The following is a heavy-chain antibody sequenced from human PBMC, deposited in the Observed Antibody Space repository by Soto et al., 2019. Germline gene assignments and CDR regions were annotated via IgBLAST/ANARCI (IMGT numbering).Heavy chain of an antibody. V-gene: IGHV3-48*04. D-gene: IGHD6-13*01. Sequence: PGGSLRLSCVASEVTFSSYSMVWVRQAPGKGLEWVSYIFVSSTTIYYADSVKGRFTVSRDNAENSLYLQMNSLRAEDTAVYYCSRTIAAGGGRHYFDLWGRRTLATVSS. CDR1: EVTFSSYS. CDR3: SRTIAAGGGRHYFDL. CDR2: IFVSSTTI. J-gene: IGHJ2*01.